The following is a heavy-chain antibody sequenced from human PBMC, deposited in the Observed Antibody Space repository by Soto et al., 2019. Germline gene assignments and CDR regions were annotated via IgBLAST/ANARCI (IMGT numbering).Heavy chain of an antibody. V-gene: IGHV3-48*03. J-gene: IGHJ4*02. CDR3: ARDRRCTNGVCPIDY. CDR2: ISSSGSTI. D-gene: IGHD2-8*01. CDR1: GFTFSSYE. Sequence: PGGSLRLSCAASGFTFSSYEMNWVRQAPGKGLEWVSYISSSGSTIYYADSVKGRFTISRDNAKNSLYLQMNSLRAEDTAVYYCARDRRCTNGVCPIDYWGQGTLVTVSS.